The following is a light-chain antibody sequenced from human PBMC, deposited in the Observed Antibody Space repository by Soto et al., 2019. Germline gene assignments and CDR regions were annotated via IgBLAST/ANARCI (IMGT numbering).Light chain of an antibody. CDR1: QVIYNY. CDR3: QQYDALPLT. Sequence: DIQMPQSPSSLSASVGDRVTITCQASQVIYNYLNWYQQKPGKAPKLLIYTASNLQSGVPSRFSGSGSGTEFTLTISSLQPEDFATYHCQQYDALPLTFGGGTKVEIK. CDR2: TAS. J-gene: IGKJ4*01. V-gene: IGKV1-33*01.